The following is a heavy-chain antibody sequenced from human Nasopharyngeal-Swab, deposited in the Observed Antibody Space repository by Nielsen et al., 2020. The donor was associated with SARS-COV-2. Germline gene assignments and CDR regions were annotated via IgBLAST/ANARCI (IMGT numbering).Heavy chain of an antibody. CDR3: ASSINYDSSGYYDY. J-gene: IGHJ4*02. D-gene: IGHD3-22*01. CDR1: GFTFDDYA. V-gene: IGHV3-9*01. Sequence: LSLTCAASGFTFDDYAMHWVRQAPGKGLEWVSGISWNSGSIGYADSVKGRFTISRDSAKNSLYLQMNSLRAEDTALYYCASSINYDSSGYYDYWGQGTLVTVSS. CDR2: ISWNSGSI.